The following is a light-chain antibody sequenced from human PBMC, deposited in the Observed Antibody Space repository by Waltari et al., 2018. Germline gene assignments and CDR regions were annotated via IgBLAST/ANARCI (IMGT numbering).Light chain of an antibody. J-gene: IGKJ4*01. V-gene: IGKV1-39*01. CDR3: QQSFTTPLT. CDR2: ASS. Sequence: DVQMTQSPSSLSASLGDRVTIPCRAGQSISSYLNWYQQKPGMAPKLLIYASSTLQTGVPSRFSGSGSGTDFTLTISSLQPEDFATYYCQQSFTTPLTFGGGTKVEIK. CDR1: QSISSY.